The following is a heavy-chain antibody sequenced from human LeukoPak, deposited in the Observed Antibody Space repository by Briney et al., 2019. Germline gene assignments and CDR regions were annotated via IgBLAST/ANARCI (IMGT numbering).Heavy chain of an antibody. J-gene: IGHJ3*02. CDR2: IRSSSTTI. V-gene: IGHV3-48*01. CDR3: ARAKRNGFDI. CDR1: GFTFSSYA. Sequence: PGGSLRLSCPASGFTFSSYAMHWVLQAPGKGLEWVSYIRSSSTTIYYADSVKGRFTISRDNAKNSLYLQMNSLRAEDTAVYYCARAKRNGFDIWGQGTMVTVSS.